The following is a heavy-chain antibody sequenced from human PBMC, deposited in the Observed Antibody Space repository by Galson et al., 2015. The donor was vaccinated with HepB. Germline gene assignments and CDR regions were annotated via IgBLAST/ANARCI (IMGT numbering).Heavy chain of an antibody. CDR3: ARGRNDFWSGVWRPDYYYYYMDV. CDR2: IIPIFGTA. D-gene: IGHD3-3*01. CDR1: GGTFSSYA. J-gene: IGHJ6*03. Sequence: SVKVSCKASGGTFSSYAISWVRQAPGQGLEWMGGIIPIFGTASYAQKFQGRVTITADESTSTAYMELSSLRSEDTAVYYCARGRNDFWSGVWRPDYYYYYMDVWGKGTTVTVSS. V-gene: IGHV1-69*13.